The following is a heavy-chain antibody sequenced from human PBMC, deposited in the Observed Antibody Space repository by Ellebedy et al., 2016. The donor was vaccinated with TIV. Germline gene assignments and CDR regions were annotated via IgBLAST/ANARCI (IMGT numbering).Heavy chain of an antibody. CDR3: ASPSECSGGSCYDDAFNI. V-gene: IGHV5-10-1*01. CDR1: GYSFTSYW. D-gene: IGHD2-15*01. Sequence: GESLKISCKDSGYSFTSYWINWVRQMPGKGLEWMGRIDPSDSYTNYSPSFQGHVTISADKSITTAYLQWSSLKASDTAMYYCASPSECSGGSCYDDAFNIWGQGTMVTVSS. CDR2: IDPSDSYT. J-gene: IGHJ3*02.